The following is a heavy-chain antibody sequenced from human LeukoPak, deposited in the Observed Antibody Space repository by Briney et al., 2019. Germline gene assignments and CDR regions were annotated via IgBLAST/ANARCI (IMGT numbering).Heavy chain of an antibody. CDR1: GYTFTSYY. Sequence: GASVKVSCKASGYTFTSYYMHWVRQAPGQGLEWMGIINPSGGSTGYAQKFQGRVTMTRDTSTSTVYMELSSLRSEDTAVYYCARGPNGITMVRGAPDYWGQGTLVTVSS. V-gene: IGHV1-46*01. D-gene: IGHD3-10*01. J-gene: IGHJ4*02. CDR3: ARGPNGITMVRGAPDY. CDR2: INPSGGST.